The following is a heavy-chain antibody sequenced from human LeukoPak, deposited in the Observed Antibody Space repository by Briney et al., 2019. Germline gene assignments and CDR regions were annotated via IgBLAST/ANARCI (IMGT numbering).Heavy chain of an antibody. CDR1: GYTLTELS. CDR3: ATQLIAAAG. D-gene: IGHD6-13*01. V-gene: IGHV1-24*01. Sequence: GSSDKVPCKVSGYTLTELSMHWVRQAPGKGLEWMEGFDPEDSETIYAQKFQGRVTMTEDTSPHTAYMELRSLRSDDTAVYYCATQLIAAAGWGQGTLVTVSS. J-gene: IGHJ4*02. CDR2: FDPEDSET.